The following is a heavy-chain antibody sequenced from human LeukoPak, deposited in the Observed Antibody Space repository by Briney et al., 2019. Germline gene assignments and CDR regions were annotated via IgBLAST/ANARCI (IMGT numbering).Heavy chain of an antibody. CDR3: ARGTGWFDP. Sequence: PSETLSLTCTVSGGSISSGDYYWSWIRQHPGKGLEWIGEINHSGSTNYNPSLKSRVTISVDTSKNQFSLKLSSVTAADTAVYYCARGTGWFDPWGQGTLVTVSS. CDR2: INHSGST. CDR1: GGSISSGDYY. V-gene: IGHV4-39*07. J-gene: IGHJ5*02. D-gene: IGHD1-1*01.